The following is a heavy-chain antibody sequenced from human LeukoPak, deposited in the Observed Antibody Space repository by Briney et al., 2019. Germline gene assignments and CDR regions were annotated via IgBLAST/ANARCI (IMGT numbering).Heavy chain of an antibody. J-gene: IGHJ4*01. CDR1: GFTFSRFG. CDR3: ARDYYYDSSGYWDYYFDC. D-gene: IGHD3-22*01. Sequence: PGRSLRLSCAASGFTFSRFGMHWVRQAPCKGLEWVAAIWYDGSNKYYADSVKGRFTISRDNSKNTLYLEMNSLRAEDTAVYYCARDYYYDSSGYWDYYFDCWGHGILVSVSS. CDR2: IWYDGSNK. V-gene: IGHV3-33*08.